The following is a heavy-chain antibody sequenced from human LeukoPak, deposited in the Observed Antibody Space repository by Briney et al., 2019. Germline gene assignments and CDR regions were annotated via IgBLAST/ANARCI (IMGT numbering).Heavy chain of an antibody. J-gene: IGHJ4*02. V-gene: IGHV1-2*02. CDR2: INPNSGGT. CDR3: ARYRVGATTRLIYFDY. CDR1: GYTFTGYY. Sequence: ASVKVSCKASGYTFTGYYMHWVRQAPGQGLEWMXWINPNSGGTNYAQKFQGRVTMTRDTSISTAYMELSRLRSDDTAVYYCARYRVGATTRLIYFDYWGQGTLVTVSS. D-gene: IGHD1-26*01.